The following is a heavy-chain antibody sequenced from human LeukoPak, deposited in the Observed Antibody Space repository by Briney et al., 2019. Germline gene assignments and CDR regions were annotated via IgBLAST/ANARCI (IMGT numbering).Heavy chain of an antibody. CDR3: ARVSGGGVIVDY. V-gene: IGHV4-30-4*08. CDR2: IYYSGST. D-gene: IGHD3-16*02. J-gene: IGHJ4*02. Sequence: SWVRQPPGKGLEWIGYIYYSGSTYYNPSLKSRVTISVDTSKNQFSLKLSSVTAADTAVYYCARVSGGGVIVDYWGQGTLVTVSS.